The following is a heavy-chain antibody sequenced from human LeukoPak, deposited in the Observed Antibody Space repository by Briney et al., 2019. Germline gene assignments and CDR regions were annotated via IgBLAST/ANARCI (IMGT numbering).Heavy chain of an antibody. Sequence: PSQTLSLTCTVSGGSLSSGDYYWSWIRQPPGKGLEWIGYIYYSGSTYYNPSLKSRVTISVDTSKNQFSLKLSSVTAADTAVYYCARECVAEYYDFWSGYNNWFDPWGQGTLVTVSS. CDR1: GGSLSSGDYY. J-gene: IGHJ5*02. CDR2: IYYSGST. D-gene: IGHD3-3*01. CDR3: ARECVAEYYDFWSGYNNWFDP. V-gene: IGHV4-30-4*08.